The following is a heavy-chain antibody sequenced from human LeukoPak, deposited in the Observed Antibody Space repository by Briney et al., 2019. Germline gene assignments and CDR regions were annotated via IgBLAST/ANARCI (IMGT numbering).Heavy chain of an antibody. CDR2: IYYSGST. V-gene: IGHV4-59*08. D-gene: IGHD5-12*01. CDR3: ARGLPSLKYSGYELGWFDP. CDR1: GGSISSYY. Sequence: PSETLSLTCTVSGGSISSYYWSWIRQPPGKGLEWIGYIYYSGSTHYNPSLKSRVTISVDTSKNQFSLKLSSVTAADTAVYYCARGLPSLKYSGYELGWFDPWGQGTLVTVSS. J-gene: IGHJ5*02.